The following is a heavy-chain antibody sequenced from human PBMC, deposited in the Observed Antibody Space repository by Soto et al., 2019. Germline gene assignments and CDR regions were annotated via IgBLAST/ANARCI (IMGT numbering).Heavy chain of an antibody. Sequence: PGESLKIPCKGSGYSFTSYWISWVRQMPGKGLGWMGRIDPSDSYTNYSPSFQGHVTISADKSISTAYLQWSSLKASDTAMYYCARTLLRPYYYYYGMDVWGQGTTVTVSS. V-gene: IGHV5-10-1*01. CDR3: ARTLLRPYYYYYGMDV. CDR1: GYSFTSYW. J-gene: IGHJ6*02. D-gene: IGHD2-2*01. CDR2: IDPSDSYT.